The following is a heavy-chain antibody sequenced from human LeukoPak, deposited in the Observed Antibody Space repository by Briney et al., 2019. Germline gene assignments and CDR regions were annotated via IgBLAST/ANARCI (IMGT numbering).Heavy chain of an antibody. D-gene: IGHD1-1*01. V-gene: IGHV3-30-3*01. CDR3: ARKMGTKYNWNTHDAFDI. Sequence: GGSLRLSCAASGFTFSSYAMHWVRQAPGKGLEWVAVISYDGSNKYYADSVKGRFTISRDNSKNTLYLQMNSLRAEDTAVYYCARKMGTKYNWNTHDAFDIWGQGTMVTVSS. CDR1: GFTFSSYA. CDR2: ISYDGSNK. J-gene: IGHJ3*02.